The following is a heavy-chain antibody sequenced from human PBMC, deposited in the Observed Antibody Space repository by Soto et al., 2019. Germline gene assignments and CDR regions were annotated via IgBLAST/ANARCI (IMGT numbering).Heavy chain of an antibody. D-gene: IGHD6-19*01. Sequence: GGSLRLSCAASGFTFSDYYMSWIRQAPGKGLEWVSYISSSGSTIYYADSVKGRFTISRDNAKNSLYLQMNSLRAEDTAVYYCARDPRYSSGWYLTYGMDVWGQGTTVTV. CDR1: GFTFSDYY. CDR2: ISSSGSTI. V-gene: IGHV3-11*01. J-gene: IGHJ6*02. CDR3: ARDPRYSSGWYLTYGMDV.